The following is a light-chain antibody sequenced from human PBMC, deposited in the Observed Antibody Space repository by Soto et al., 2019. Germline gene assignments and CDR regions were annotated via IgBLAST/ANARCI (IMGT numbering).Light chain of an antibody. CDR2: AAS. J-gene: IGKJ4*01. V-gene: IGKV3-20*01. CDR1: HSVSRSY. CDR3: QQYGSSPLT. Sequence: EIVMTQSPATLSVSPVERSTLSCRASHSVSRSYLGWYQQKPGQAPRLFIYAASIRATGIPDRFSGSGSGTDFTLTISRLEPEDFAVYYCQQYGSSPLTFGGGTKVDIK.